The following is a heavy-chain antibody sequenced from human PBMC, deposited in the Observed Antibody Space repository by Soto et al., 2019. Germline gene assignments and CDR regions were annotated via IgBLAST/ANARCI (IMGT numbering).Heavy chain of an antibody. CDR2: ITGNGGT. D-gene: IGHD3-22*01. J-gene: IGHJ4*02. CDR3: AKDAPGSGWLSDY. Sequence: EVQLLESGGGVIQPGGSLRLSCAASGFTFRIYAMSWVRQAPGTGLEWVSTITGNGGTSYADFVRGRFTISRDNSKNTLYLQMNSLRAEDTAVYYCAKDAPGSGWLSDYWGQGTLVTVSS. CDR1: GFTFRIYA. V-gene: IGHV3-23*01.